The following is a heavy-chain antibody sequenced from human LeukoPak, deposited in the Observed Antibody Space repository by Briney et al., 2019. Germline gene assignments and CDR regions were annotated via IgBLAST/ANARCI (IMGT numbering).Heavy chain of an antibody. CDR3: ARGPTVVYDILTGYYYFDY. V-gene: IGHV4-34*01. Sequence: SETLSLTCAVNGGSFSGYYWTWIRQPPGKGLEWIGEINHSGSTNHNPSLKSRVTISVDTSKSQFSLKLSSVTAADTAVYYCARGPTVVYDILTGYYYFDYWGQGTLVTVSS. CDR2: INHSGST. D-gene: IGHD3-9*01. J-gene: IGHJ4*02. CDR1: GGSFSGYY.